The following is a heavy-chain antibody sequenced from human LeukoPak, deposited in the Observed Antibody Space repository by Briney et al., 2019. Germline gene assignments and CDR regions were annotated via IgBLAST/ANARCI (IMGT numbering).Heavy chain of an antibody. CDR1: GGSISSYY. J-gene: IGHJ4*02. D-gene: IGHD5-24*01. CDR2: IYYSGST. CDR3: ARSRGWLQSHPLGY. Sequence: PSETLSLTCTVSGGSISSYYWSWIRQPPGKGLEWIGYIYYSGSTNYNPSLTSRVTISVDTSKNQFSLKLSSVTAADTAVYYCARSRGWLQSHPLGYWGQGTLVTVSS. V-gene: IGHV4-59*08.